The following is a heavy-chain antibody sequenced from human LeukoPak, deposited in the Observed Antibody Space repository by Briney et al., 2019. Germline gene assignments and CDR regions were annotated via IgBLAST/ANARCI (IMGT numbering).Heavy chain of an antibody. CDR2: ISSSSSYI. CDR3: ASHLLSSWFIGY. J-gene: IGHJ4*02. CDR1: GFTFSSYS. Sequence: GGSLRLSCAASGFTFSSYSMNWVRQAPGKGLEWVSSISSSSSYIYYADSVKGRFTISRDNAKNSLYLQMNSLRAEDTAVYYCASHLLSSWFIGYWGQGTLDTVSS. V-gene: IGHV3-21*01. D-gene: IGHD6-13*01.